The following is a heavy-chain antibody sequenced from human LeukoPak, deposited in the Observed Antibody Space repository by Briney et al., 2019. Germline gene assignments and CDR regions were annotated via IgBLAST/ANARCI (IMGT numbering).Heavy chain of an antibody. CDR2: IYYSGST. J-gene: IGHJ5*02. CDR3: ARHGVTSMVRGVISWFDP. V-gene: IGHV4-59*08. D-gene: IGHD3-10*01. CDR1: GGPISSYY. Sequence: SETLSLTCTVSGGPISSYYWSWIRQPPGKGLEWIGYIYYSGSTNYNPSLKSRVTISVDTSKNQFSLKLSSVTAADTAVYYCARHGVTSMVRGVISWFDPWGQGTLVTVSS.